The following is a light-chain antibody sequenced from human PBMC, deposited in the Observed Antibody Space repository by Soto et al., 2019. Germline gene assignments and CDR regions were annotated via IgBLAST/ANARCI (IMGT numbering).Light chain of an antibody. V-gene: IGKV3-20*01. CDR2: WSS. J-gene: IGKJ1*01. CDR1: QSVSSSY. CDR3: HQYYNPPWT. Sequence: EIVLTQSPGTLSLSPGERATLSCRASQSVSSSYLAWYQQKPGQPPKVLLYWSSTRESGVPERFSGSGSETDFTLTISSLQAEDVAVYFCHQYYNPPWTFGQGTKVEI.